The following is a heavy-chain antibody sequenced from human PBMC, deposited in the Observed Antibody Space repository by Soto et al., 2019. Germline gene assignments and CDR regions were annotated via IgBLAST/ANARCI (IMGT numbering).Heavy chain of an antibody. CDR3: ARAPPLQLERRWFDP. CDR1: GGSISSYY. D-gene: IGHD1-1*01. V-gene: IGHV4-59*01. CDR2: IYYSGST. J-gene: IGHJ5*02. Sequence: SETLSLTCTVSGGSISSYYWSWIRQPPGKGLEWIGFIYYSGSTNYNPSLKSRVTISLDTSKNQFSLKLISVTAADTAVYYCARAPPLQLERRWFDPWGQGTLVTVSS.